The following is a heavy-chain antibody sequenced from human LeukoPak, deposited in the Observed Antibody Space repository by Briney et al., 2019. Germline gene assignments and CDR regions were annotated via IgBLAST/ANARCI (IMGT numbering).Heavy chain of an antibody. V-gene: IGHV4-39*01. Sequence: PSETLSLTCTVSGGSISRSSYYWGWIRQPPGKGLEWIGSSQYSGSTYYNPSFKSRVTISGDTSKNQFSLKLSSVTAADTAVYYCARHYSHNQFEAFDIWGQGTMVTVSS. CDR1: GGSISRSSYY. CDR2: SQYSGST. D-gene: IGHD6-13*01. J-gene: IGHJ3*02. CDR3: ARHYSHNQFEAFDI.